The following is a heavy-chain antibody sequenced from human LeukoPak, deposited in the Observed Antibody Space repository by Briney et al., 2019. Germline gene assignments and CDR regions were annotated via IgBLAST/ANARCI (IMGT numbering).Heavy chain of an antibody. D-gene: IGHD6-19*01. Sequence: GGSLRLSCAASGFTFSSYSMNWVRQAPGKGLEWVAVISYDGSNKYYADSVKGRFTISRDNSKNTLYLQMNSLRAEDTAVYYCHSSGWYGVFTEYFQHWGQGTLVTVSS. CDR2: ISYDGSNK. J-gene: IGHJ1*01. CDR3: HSSGWYGVFTEYFQH. V-gene: IGHV3-30*03. CDR1: GFTFSSYS.